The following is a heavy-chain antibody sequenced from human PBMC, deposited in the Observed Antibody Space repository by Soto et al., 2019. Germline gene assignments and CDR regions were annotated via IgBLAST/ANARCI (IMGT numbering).Heavy chain of an antibody. CDR1: GGTFSTFG. Sequence: SVKVSCKASGGTFSTFGISWVRQAPGQGLEWMGVIIPFFGTARYSQKFEDRITITADESTNTVYMDLRSLTSEDTAIYYCAKSAPMDAGGKYYYDFWGQGALVTVSS. CDR2: IIPFFGTA. V-gene: IGHV1-69*13. CDR3: AKSAPMDAGGKYYYDF. J-gene: IGHJ4*02. D-gene: IGHD2-15*01.